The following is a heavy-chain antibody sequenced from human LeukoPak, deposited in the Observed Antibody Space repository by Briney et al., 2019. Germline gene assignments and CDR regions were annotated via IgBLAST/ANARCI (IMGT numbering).Heavy chain of an antibody. CDR1: GFTFSSYA. J-gene: IGHJ4*02. Sequence: GGSLRLSCAASGFTFSSYALSWVRQAPGKGLEWVSAISGSGGSTYYADSVKGRFTISRDNSKNTLYLQMNSLRAEDTAVYYCAKDSGIAVAGTPPSGYWGQGTLVTVSS. CDR3: AKDSGIAVAGTPPSGY. CDR2: ISGSGGST. V-gene: IGHV3-23*01. D-gene: IGHD6-19*01.